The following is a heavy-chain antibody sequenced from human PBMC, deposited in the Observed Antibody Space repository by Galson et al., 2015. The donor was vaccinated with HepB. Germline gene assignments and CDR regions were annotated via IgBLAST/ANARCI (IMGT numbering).Heavy chain of an antibody. CDR1: GFSFSSLG. Sequence: SLRLSCAASGFSFSSLGMNWVRQAPDKGLEWLAFISYDGNSQLYVDSVKGRFTISRDNSKKTLFLQMNNLIPEDTAVYYCAKSPHLNYYDYSGLYSYFESWGQGTLVNVS. D-gene: IGHD4-11*01. J-gene: IGHJ4*02. CDR3: AKSPHLNYYDYSGLYSYFES. V-gene: IGHV3-30*18. CDR2: ISYDGNSQ.